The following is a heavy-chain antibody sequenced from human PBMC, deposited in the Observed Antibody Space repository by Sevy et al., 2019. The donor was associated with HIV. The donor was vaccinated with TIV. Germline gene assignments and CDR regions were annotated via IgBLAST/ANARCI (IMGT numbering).Heavy chain of an antibody. V-gene: IGHV1-2*02. CDR1: GYTFTGYY. Sequence: ASVKVSCKASGYTFTGYYMHWVRQAPGQGLEWMGWINPNSGGTNYAQKFQGRVTMNRETSISTAYMELSRLRSDDTAVYYCARDLLAVAGTTPFDYWGQGTLVTVSS. CDR3: ARDLLAVAGTTPFDY. CDR2: INPNSGGT. J-gene: IGHJ4*02. D-gene: IGHD6-19*01.